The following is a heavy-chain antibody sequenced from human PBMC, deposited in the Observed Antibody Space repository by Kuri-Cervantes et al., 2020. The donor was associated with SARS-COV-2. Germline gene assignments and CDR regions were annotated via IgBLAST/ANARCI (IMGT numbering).Heavy chain of an antibody. Sequence: GESLKISCAASGFTFSSYAMSWVRQAPGKGLEWVANIKQDGSEKYYVDSVKGRFTISRDNAKNSLYLQMNSLRAEDTAVYYCAKVQISSSPVDLDYYYYYGMDVWGQGTTVTVSS. CDR2: IKQDGSEK. V-gene: IGHV3-7*05. D-gene: IGHD6-6*01. CDR1: GFTFSSYA. CDR3: AKVQISSSPVDLDYYYYYGMDV. J-gene: IGHJ6*02.